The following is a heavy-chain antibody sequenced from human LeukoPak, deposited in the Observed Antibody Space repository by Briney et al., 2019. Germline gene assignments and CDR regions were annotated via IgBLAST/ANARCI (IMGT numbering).Heavy chain of an antibody. J-gene: IGHJ4*02. Sequence: SETLSLTCAVYGGSFSGYYWSWIRQPPGKGLEWIGEINHSGSTNYNPSLKSRVTISVDTSKNQFSLKLSSVTAADTAVYYCARERDSSGYYFHWGQGTLVTVSS. D-gene: IGHD3-22*01. CDR3: ARERDSSGYYFH. CDR1: GGSFSGYY. V-gene: IGHV4-34*01. CDR2: INHSGST.